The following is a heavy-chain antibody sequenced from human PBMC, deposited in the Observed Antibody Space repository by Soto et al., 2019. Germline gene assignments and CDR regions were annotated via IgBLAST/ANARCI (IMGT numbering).Heavy chain of an antibody. Sequence: SETLSLTCTVSGGSISSSSYYWGWIRQPPGKGLEWIGSIYYSGSTYYNPSLKSRVTISVDTSKNQFSLKLSSVTAADTAVYYCARLNNWGFFSPYYYGMDVWGQGTTVTVSS. CDR2: IYYSGST. CDR3: ARLNNWGFFSPYYYGMDV. CDR1: GGSISSSSYY. J-gene: IGHJ6*02. V-gene: IGHV4-39*01. D-gene: IGHD7-27*01.